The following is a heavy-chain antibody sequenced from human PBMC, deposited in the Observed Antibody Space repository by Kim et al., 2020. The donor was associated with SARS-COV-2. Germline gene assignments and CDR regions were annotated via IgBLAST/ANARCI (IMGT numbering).Heavy chain of an antibody. CDR3: AKDKAWELEEGGGAFDI. Sequence: VKGRFTISRDNSKNTLYLQMNSRRAEDTAVYYCAKDKAWELEEGGGAFDIWGQGTMVTVSS. J-gene: IGHJ3*02. D-gene: IGHD1-26*01. V-gene: IGHV3-30*02.